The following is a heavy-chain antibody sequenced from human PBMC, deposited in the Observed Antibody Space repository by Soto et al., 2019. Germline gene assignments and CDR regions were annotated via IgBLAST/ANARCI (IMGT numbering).Heavy chain of an antibody. D-gene: IGHD4-4*01. Sequence: QVQLQQWGAGLLKPSETLSLPCAVYGGSFSGYYWSWIRQPPGKGLEWIGEINHSGSTNYNPSLKSRVAISVDSSKYQFSLKLSSVTAADTAVYYCARARGATVTMHEGGYYYYGMDVWGQGTTVTVSS. CDR3: ARARGATVTMHEGGYYYYGMDV. CDR2: INHSGST. V-gene: IGHV4-34*01. J-gene: IGHJ6*02. CDR1: GGSFSGYY.